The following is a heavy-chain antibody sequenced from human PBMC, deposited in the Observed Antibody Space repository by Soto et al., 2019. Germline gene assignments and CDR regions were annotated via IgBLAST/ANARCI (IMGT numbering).Heavy chain of an antibody. V-gene: IGHV1-69*08. J-gene: IGHJ6*03. Sequence: QVQLVQSGPEVKKPGSSVKVSCKTSGGTLSSYSISWVRQAPGQGLEWVGRIITFVGKANVAQQFQGRGTITADRSTDTTYMELRRLTSDDTAVYYCARVNGGHDSGGNYMDVWGTGTTVTVSS. CDR3: ARVNGGHDSGGNYMDV. CDR2: IITFVGKA. D-gene: IGHD5-12*01. CDR1: GGTLSSYS.